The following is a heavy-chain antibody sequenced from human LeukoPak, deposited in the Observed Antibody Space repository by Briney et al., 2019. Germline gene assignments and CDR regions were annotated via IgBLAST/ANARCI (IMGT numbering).Heavy chain of an antibody. Sequence: PGGSPRLSCAASGFAFSSYAMHWVRQAPGKGLEYVSTISSNGGSTYYANSVKGRFTISRDNSKSTLYLQMGSLRAEDMAVYYCARLVGGSYSDYWGQGTLVTVSS. V-gene: IGHV3-64*01. CDR3: ARLVGGSYSDY. CDR2: ISSNGGST. CDR1: GFAFSSYA. D-gene: IGHD1-26*01. J-gene: IGHJ4*02.